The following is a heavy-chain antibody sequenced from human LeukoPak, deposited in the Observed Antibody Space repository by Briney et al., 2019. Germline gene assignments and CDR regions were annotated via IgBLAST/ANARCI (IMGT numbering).Heavy chain of an antibody. CDR1: GGSFSGYY. J-gene: IGHJ6*03. CDR3: ARRRTGYYCHYMDV. Sequence: PSETLSLTCAVYGGSFSGYYWSWIRQPPGKGLEWIGEINHSGSTNYNPSLKSRVTISVDTSKNQFSLKLSSVTAADTAVYYCARRRTGYYCHYMDVWGKGTTVTISS. CDR2: INHSGST. V-gene: IGHV4-34*01. D-gene: IGHD1-14*01.